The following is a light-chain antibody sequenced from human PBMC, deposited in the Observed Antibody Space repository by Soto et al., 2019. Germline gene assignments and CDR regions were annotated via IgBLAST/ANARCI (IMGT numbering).Light chain of an antibody. CDR2: DAS. CDR3: QQYNSYSQT. Sequence: DIQMTQSPSTLSASVGDRVTITCRASQSISIWLAWYQQKPGKAPNLLIYDASSLESVVPSRFSGSGSGTEFTLTISSLQPDDFATYYCQQYNSYSQTFGQGTKVDI. V-gene: IGKV1-5*01. J-gene: IGKJ1*01. CDR1: QSISIW.